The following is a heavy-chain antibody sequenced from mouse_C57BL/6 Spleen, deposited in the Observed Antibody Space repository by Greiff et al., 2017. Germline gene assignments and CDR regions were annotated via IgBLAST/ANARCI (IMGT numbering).Heavy chain of an antibody. CDR3: ARNYGNYAMDY. V-gene: IGHV1-31*01. Sequence: EVKLMESGPELVKPGASVKISCKASGYSFTGYYMHWVKQSHGNILDWIGYIYPYNGVSSYNQKFKGKATLTVDKSSSTAYMELRSLTSEDSAVYYCARNYGNYAMDYWGQGTSVTVSS. J-gene: IGHJ4*01. D-gene: IGHD2-1*01. CDR1: GYSFTGYY. CDR2: IYPYNGVS.